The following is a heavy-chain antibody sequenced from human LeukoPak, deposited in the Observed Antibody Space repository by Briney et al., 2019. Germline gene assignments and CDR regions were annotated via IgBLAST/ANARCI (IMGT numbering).Heavy chain of an antibody. CDR1: GGSFSGYY. V-gene: IGHV4-34*01. CDR3: ARGLNYYGSGSYTDY. Sequence: PSETLSLTCAVYGGSFSGYYWSWIRQPPGKGLEWIGEINHSGSTNYNPSLKSRVTISVDTSKNQFSLKLSSVTAADTAVYYCARGLNYYGSGSYTDYWGQGTLVTVSS. J-gene: IGHJ4*02. D-gene: IGHD3-10*01. CDR2: INHSGST.